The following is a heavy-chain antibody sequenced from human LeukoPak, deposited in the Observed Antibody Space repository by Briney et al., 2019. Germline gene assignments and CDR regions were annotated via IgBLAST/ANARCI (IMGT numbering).Heavy chain of an antibody. D-gene: IGHD3-10*02. CDR3: ASMMIGHDAFDI. J-gene: IGHJ3*02. CDR2: IYYSGST. CDR1: GGSISSYY. V-gene: IGHV4-59*08. Sequence: SETLSLTCTVSGGSISSYYWSWIRQPPGKGLEWIGYIYYSGSTNYNPSLKSRVTISVDTSKNQFSLKVTSVTAADTALYYCASMMIGHDAFDIWGQGTMVTVSS.